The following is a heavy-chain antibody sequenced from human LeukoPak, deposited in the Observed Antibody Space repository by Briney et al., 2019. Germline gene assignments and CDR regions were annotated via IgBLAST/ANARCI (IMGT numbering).Heavy chain of an antibody. V-gene: IGHV3-64*04. J-gene: IGHJ4*02. CDR3: AKQVPTAYVDY. CDR2: ISSNGGST. Sequence: GGSLRLSCSASGFTFSTYAMHWIRQAPGKGLEYVSAISSNGGSTYHADSVKGRFTISRDNSKNTLYLQMNSLRAEDTAVYYCAKQVPTAYVDYWGQGALVTVSS. D-gene: IGHD2-2*01. CDR1: GFTFSTYA.